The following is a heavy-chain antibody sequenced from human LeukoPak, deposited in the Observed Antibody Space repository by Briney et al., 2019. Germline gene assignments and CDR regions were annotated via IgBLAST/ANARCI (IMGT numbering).Heavy chain of an antibody. Sequence: GGSLRLSCAASGFTFSSYAMSWVRQAPGKGLEWISSVSGSGSNTYYADSVKGRFTISRDNSKNTLYLQMNSLRAEDTAVYYCAKIYGSIDYWGQGTLVTVSS. CDR1: GFTFSSYA. CDR3: AKIYGSIDY. V-gene: IGHV3-23*01. CDR2: VSGSGSNT. J-gene: IGHJ4*02. D-gene: IGHD2-2*02.